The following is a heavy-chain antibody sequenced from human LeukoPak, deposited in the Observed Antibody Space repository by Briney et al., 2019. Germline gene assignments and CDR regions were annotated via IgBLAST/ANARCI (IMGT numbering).Heavy chain of an antibody. CDR3: ARDPGFGGATPFDY. CDR1: GFTFSSYG. Sequence: GGSLRLSCAASGFTFSSYGMHWVRQAPGKGLEWVAFIRYDGSNKYYADSVKGRFTISRDNSKNTLYLQMNSLRAEDTAVYYCARDPGFGGATPFDYWGQGTLVTVSS. J-gene: IGHJ4*02. CDR2: IRYDGSNK. V-gene: IGHV3-30*02. D-gene: IGHD3-16*01.